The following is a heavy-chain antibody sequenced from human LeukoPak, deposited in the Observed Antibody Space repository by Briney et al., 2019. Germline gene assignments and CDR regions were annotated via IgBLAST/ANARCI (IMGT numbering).Heavy chain of an antibody. CDR3: ARRTGDYYYYYMDV. CDR2: IIPIFGTA. CDR1: GGTFSSYA. J-gene: IGHJ6*03. Sequence: ASVKVSCKASGGTFSSYAISWVRQAPGQGLEWMGGIIPIFGTANYAQKFQGRVTITADESTSAAYMELSSLRSEDTAVYYCARRTGDYYYYYMDVWAKGPRSPSP. V-gene: IGHV1-69*13.